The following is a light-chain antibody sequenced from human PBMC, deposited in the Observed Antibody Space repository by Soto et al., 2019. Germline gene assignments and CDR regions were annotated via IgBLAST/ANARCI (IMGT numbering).Light chain of an antibody. Sequence: EIVMTQSPATLSVSPGERATLSCRASQSVSSNLAWYQQKPGQAPRLLIHGASTRATGFPARFSGSGSGTDFTLTIRSLQSEDFAVYYCQQYNNWPYTFGQGTKLEIK. CDR1: QSVSSN. CDR3: QQYNNWPYT. V-gene: IGKV3-15*01. J-gene: IGKJ2*01. CDR2: GAS.